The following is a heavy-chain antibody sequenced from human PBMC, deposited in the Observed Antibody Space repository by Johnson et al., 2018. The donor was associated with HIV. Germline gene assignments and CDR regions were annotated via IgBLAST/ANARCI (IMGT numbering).Heavy chain of an antibody. Sequence: QVQLVESGGGVVQPGRSLRLSCAASGFTFNSYAMHWVRQAPGRGLEWVAVISYAGSNKYYADSVKGRFTISRDNSKNTLYLQMNSLRAEDTAVFYCARSYNDAFDIWGQGTMVTVSS. J-gene: IGHJ3*02. CDR2: ISYAGSNK. CDR1: GFTFNSYA. D-gene: IGHD5-24*01. V-gene: IGHV3-30-3*01. CDR3: ARSYNDAFDI.